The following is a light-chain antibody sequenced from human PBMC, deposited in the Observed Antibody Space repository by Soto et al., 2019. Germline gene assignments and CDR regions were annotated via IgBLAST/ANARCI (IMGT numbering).Light chain of an antibody. Sequence: QSVLTQSPSASASLGASVKLTCTLSRGHSNFAIAWHQQQPEKGPRFLMSLNSDGRHTKGDGIPDRFSGSSSGAERYLTISSLQSEDEADYYCQAWGTGIWVFGGGTKLTVL. CDR2: LNSDGRH. CDR3: QAWGTGIWV. CDR1: RGHSNFA. J-gene: IGLJ3*02. V-gene: IGLV4-69*01.